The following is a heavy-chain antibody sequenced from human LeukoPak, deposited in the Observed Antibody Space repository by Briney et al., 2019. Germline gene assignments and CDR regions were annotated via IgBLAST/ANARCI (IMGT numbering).Heavy chain of an antibody. CDR1: GFTFSSNY. D-gene: IGHD3-9*01. J-gene: IGHJ4*02. Sequence: GGSLRLSCAASGFTFSSNYMSWVRQAPGKGLEWVSVIYSGGSTYYADSVKGRFTISRDNSKNTLYLQMNSLRAEDTAVYYCARRTRYFDWWNFWGQGTLVTVSS. CDR3: ARRTRYFDWWNF. CDR2: IYSGGST. V-gene: IGHV3-53*01.